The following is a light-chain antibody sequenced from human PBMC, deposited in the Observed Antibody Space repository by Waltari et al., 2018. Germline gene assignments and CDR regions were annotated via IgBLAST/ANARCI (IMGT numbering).Light chain of an antibody. Sequence: EIVLTQSLGTLSLSPGDRATLSCRASQTVSSSYLAWYQQKPGQAPRLLIYGASSRATGIPDRFSGSGSRTDFTLTISRLQPEDFAVYYCQQYADSPTFGQGTKVEIK. CDR3: QQYADSPT. CDR2: GAS. CDR1: QTVSSSY. V-gene: IGKV3-20*01. J-gene: IGKJ1*01.